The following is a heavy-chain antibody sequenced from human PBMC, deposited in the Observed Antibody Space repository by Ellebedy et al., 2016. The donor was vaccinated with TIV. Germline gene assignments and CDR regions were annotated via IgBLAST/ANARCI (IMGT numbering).Heavy chain of an antibody. V-gene: IGHV3-23*01. Sequence: GGSLRLSCAASGFNFRDNWMSWVRQAPGKGLEWVSAISGSGGSTYYADSVKGRFTISRDNSKNTVYLQMNSLRAEDTTLYYCARDPPNSDFFLDYWGQGALVTVSS. D-gene: IGHD3/OR15-3a*01. CDR1: GFNFRDNW. CDR3: ARDPPNSDFFLDY. CDR2: ISGSGGST. J-gene: IGHJ4*02.